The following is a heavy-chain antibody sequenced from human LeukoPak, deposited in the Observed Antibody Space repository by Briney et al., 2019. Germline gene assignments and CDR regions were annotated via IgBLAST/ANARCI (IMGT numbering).Heavy chain of an antibody. Sequence: GGSLRLPRAASGFTVSSNYMSWVGQAPGKGLEWVSVIYSGGSTYYADSVKGRFTISRDNSKNTLYLQMNSLRAEDTAVYYCAKDLGQWLFDYWGQGTLVTVSS. D-gene: IGHD6-19*01. J-gene: IGHJ4*02. V-gene: IGHV3-53*01. CDR2: IYSGGST. CDR3: AKDLGQWLFDY. CDR1: GFTVSSNY.